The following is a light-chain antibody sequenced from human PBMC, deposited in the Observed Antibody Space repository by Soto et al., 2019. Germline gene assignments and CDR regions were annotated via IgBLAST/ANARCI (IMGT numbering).Light chain of an antibody. V-gene: IGLV4-69*01. CDR3: QAWGTGGV. CDR1: SGHSDYA. CDR2: VTSDGSH. Sequence: QLVLTQSPSASASPGASVKLTCTLSSGHSDYAIAWHQQQPEKGPRYLMKVTSDGSHTKGDGIPDRFSGSSSGADRYLTISSLRSDDDADYYCQAWGTGGVFGGGTQLTVL. J-gene: IGLJ3*02.